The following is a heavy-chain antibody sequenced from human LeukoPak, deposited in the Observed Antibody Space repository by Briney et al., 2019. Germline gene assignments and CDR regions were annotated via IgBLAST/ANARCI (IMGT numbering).Heavy chain of an antibody. CDR2: IYYSGST. V-gene: IGHV4-30-4*08. CDR3: ARRVRTDYGGPYYFDY. D-gene: IGHD4-23*01. CDR1: GGSISRSGYY. J-gene: IGHJ4*02. Sequence: SETLSLTCTVSGGSISRSGYYWGWIRQPPGKGLEWIGYIYYSGSTYYNPSLKSRVTISVDTSKNQFSLKLSSVTAADTAVYYCARRVRTDYGGPYYFDYWGQGTLVTVSS.